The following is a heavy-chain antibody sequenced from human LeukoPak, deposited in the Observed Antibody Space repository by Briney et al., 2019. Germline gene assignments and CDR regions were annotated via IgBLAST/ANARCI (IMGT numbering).Heavy chain of an antibody. CDR2: INPDGNKK. CDR3: ARDLAYSRLDY. D-gene: IGHD5-18*01. V-gene: IGHV3-7*01. J-gene: IGHJ4*02. Sequence: GGSLRLSCAVSGLTVSSSWMDWVRQAPGKGREWVASINPDGNKKYSADSVKGRFTISRDNAENSLYLQMNSLRVEDTAFFYCARDLAYSRLDYWGQGMLVTVSS. CDR1: GLTVSSSW.